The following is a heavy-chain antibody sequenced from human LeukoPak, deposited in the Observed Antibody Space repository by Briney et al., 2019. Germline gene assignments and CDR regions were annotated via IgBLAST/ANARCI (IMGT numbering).Heavy chain of an antibody. D-gene: IGHD6-13*01. Sequence: SETLSLTCTVSGVSISSGDYYWRWIRQPPGKGLEWIGYIYYSGYPYYNPSLKSRVIISVDTSKNQFSLKLSSVTAADTAVYYCARGYSSSWYGSDYWGQGTLVTVSS. J-gene: IGHJ4*02. CDR1: GVSISSGDYY. V-gene: IGHV4-30-4*01. CDR3: ARGYSSSWYGSDY. CDR2: IYYSGYP.